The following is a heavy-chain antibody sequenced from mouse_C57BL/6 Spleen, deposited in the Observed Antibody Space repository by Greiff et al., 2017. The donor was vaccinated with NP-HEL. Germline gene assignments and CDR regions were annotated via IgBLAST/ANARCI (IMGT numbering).Heavy chain of an antibody. D-gene: IGHD2-4*01. Sequence: QVQLQQPGAELVKPGASVKLSCKASGYTFTSYWMHWVKQRPGQGLEWIGMIHPNSGSTNYNEKFKSKATLTVDKSSSTAYMQLSSLTSEDSAVYYCARNHDYAAWFAYWGQGTLVTVSA. CDR2: IHPNSGST. J-gene: IGHJ3*01. V-gene: IGHV1-64*01. CDR1: GYTFTSYW. CDR3: ARNHDYAAWFAY.